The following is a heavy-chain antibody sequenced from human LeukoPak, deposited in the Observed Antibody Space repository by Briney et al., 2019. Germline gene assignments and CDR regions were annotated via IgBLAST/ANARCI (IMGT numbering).Heavy chain of an antibody. J-gene: IGHJ3*01. CDR2: MYYSGST. D-gene: IGHD3/OR15-3a*01. V-gene: IGHV4-39*07. CDR1: GGSISSSSYY. CDR3: GGSDGFCLIGN. Sequence: PSETLSLTCTVSGGSISSSSYYWGWIRQPPGKGLEWIGSMYYSGSTYYNPSLKSRVIILFDTAKNHFSLNLSSVTAADTAVYSCGGSDGFCLIGNWGQGTMVTVSS.